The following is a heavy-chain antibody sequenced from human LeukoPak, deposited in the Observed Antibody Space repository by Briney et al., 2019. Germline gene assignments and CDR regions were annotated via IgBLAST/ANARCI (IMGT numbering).Heavy chain of an antibody. J-gene: IGHJ4*02. V-gene: IGHV1-69*13. CDR3: ARSKALRLDDIYY. D-gene: IGHD3-9*01. CDR1: GGTFSSYA. CDR2: IIPIFGTA. Sequence: SVEVSCKASGGTFSSYAISWVRQAPGQGLEWMGGIIPIFGTANYAQKFQGRVTITADESTSTAYMELSSLRSEDTAVYYCARSKALRLDDIYYWGQGTLVTVSS.